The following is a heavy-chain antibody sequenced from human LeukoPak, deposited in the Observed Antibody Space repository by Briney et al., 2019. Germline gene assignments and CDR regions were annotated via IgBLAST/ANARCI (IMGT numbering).Heavy chain of an antibody. J-gene: IGHJ5*02. Sequence: SETLSLTCTVSGGSISSYYWSWIRQPPGKGLEWIGYIYYSGSTNYNPSLKSRVTISVDTSKNQFSLKLSSVTAADTAVYYCARADRGRFDPWGQGTLVTVSS. V-gene: IGHV4-59*12. CDR1: GGSISSYY. D-gene: IGHD2-15*01. CDR3: ARADRGRFDP. CDR2: IYYSGST.